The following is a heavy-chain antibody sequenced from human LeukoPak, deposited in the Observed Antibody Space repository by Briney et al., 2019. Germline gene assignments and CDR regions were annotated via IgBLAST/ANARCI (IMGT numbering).Heavy chain of an antibody. J-gene: IGHJ4*02. CDR3: ARVVASTSIDS. CDR1: GYSISSDYF. Sequence: SETLSLTCIVSGYSISSDYFWGLVRQPPGKGLEWIGSISHSGSVYYNPSLKSRVTISVDPSKNRFSLKLTSVTAADTAVYYCARVVASTSIDSWGQGTLVTVSS. D-gene: IGHD2-15*01. V-gene: IGHV4-38-2*02. CDR2: ISHSGSV.